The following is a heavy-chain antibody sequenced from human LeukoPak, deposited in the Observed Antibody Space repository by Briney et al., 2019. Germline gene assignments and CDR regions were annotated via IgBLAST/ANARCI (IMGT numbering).Heavy chain of an antibody. J-gene: IGHJ4*02. CDR2: ISAYNGNT. CDR3: ARVPSGGPFDY. CDR1: GYSFTSYG. Sequence: GASVKVSCKASGYSFTSYGITWVRQAPGQGLEWMGWISAYNGNTNYVQRLQGRVTMTTDTSTSTAYMELRSLTSDDTAVYYCARVPSGGPFDYWGQGTLVTVSS. D-gene: IGHD2-15*01. V-gene: IGHV1-18*01.